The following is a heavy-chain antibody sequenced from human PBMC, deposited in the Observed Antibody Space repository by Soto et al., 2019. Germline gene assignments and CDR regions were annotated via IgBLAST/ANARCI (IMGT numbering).Heavy chain of an antibody. CDR1: GFRFDDYA. Sequence: EVQLVESGGGLVQSGRSLRLSCAASGFRFDDYAMHWVRQAPGKGLEWLSGISWNHVTTGYADSVKGRFTISRDNAKNSLLLQMNSLRAEDTAVYYCAKDIDAHRTTVTHFDNWGQGTQVTVSS. D-gene: IGHD4-17*01. CDR2: ISWNHVTT. J-gene: IGHJ4*02. CDR3: AKDIDAHRTTVTHFDN. V-gene: IGHV3-9*01.